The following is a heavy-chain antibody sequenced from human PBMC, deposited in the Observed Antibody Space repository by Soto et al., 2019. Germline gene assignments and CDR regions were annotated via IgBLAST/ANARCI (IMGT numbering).Heavy chain of an antibody. CDR2: MKPNRGNT. CDR1: VYTFTSYD. V-gene: IGHV1-8*01. CDR3: AREVVGTARD. Sequence: QVQLVQAGAEVKKPGASVKVSCKTAVYTFTSYDINWVRQATGPGREWMGWMKPNRGNTGYAHKIQGRVTMTRNTSISTAYMELSSLRSEYTAVDYCAREVVGTARDWGQGTLVPVSS. J-gene: IGHJ4*02. D-gene: IGHD5-18*01.